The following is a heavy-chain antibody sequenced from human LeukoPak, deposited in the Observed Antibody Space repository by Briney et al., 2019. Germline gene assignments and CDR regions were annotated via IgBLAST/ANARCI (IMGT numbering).Heavy chain of an antibody. J-gene: IGHJ5*02. CDR1: GYTFTGYC. V-gene: IGHV1-2*02. Sequence: ASVKVSCKASGYTFTGYCMHWVLQAPGQGLEWMGWINPNSGGTNYAQKFQGRVTMTRDTSISTAYMELSRLRSDDTAVYYCARPWPSWYNWFDPWGQGTLVTVSS. CDR3: ARPWPSWYNWFDP. CDR2: INPNSGGT.